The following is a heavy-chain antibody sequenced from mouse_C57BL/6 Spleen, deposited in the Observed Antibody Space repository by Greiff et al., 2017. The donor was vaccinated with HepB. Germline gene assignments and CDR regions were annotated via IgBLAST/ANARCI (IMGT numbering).Heavy chain of an antibody. CDR1: GYTFTSYW. V-gene: IGHV1-69*01. J-gene: IGHJ2*01. CDR3: ARRDGSSPFDY. CDR2: IDPSDSYT. D-gene: IGHD1-1*01. Sequence: QVQLQQPGAELVMPGASVKLSCKASGYTFTSYWMHWVKQRPGQGLEWIGEIDPSDSYTNYNQKFKGKSTLTVDKSSSTASMQLSSLTSEDSAVYYCARRDGSSPFDYWGQGTTLTVSS.